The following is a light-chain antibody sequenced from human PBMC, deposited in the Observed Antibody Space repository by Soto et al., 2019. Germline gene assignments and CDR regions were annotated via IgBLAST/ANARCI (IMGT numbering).Light chain of an antibody. CDR2: EVN. Sequence: ALTQPPSASGSPGQSVTISCTGTSSDVGGYNYVSWFQQHPGKAPKLIIHEVNQRPSGVPDRFSGSKSGNTASLTVSGLQADDEGTYYCSSYGGYNNVVFGTGTKVTVL. CDR1: SSDVGGYNY. J-gene: IGLJ1*01. V-gene: IGLV2-8*01. CDR3: SSYGGYNNVV.